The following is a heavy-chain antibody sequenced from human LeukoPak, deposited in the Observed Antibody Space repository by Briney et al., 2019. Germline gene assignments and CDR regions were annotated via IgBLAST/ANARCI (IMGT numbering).Heavy chain of an antibody. Sequence: PGGSLRLSCSASGFTFSSYAMHWVRQAPGKGLEYVSAISSNGGSTYYADSVKGRFTISRDNSKNTLYLQMSSLRAEDTAVYYCVKDYGDYVFAFDIWDQGTMVTVSS. V-gene: IGHV3-64D*06. D-gene: IGHD4-17*01. CDR1: GFTFSSYA. J-gene: IGHJ3*02. CDR2: ISSNGGST. CDR3: VKDYGDYVFAFDI.